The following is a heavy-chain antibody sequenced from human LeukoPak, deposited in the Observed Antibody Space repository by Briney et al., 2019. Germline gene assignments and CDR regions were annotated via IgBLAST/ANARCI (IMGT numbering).Heavy chain of an antibody. CDR2: IKQDGSEK. CDR3: TTDVSDQPGFKAFDI. Sequence: GGSLRLSCAASGFTFSSYWMSWVRQAPGKGLEWVANIKQDGSEKYYVDSVKGRFTISRDNAKNSLYLQMNSLRAEDTAVYYCTTDVSDQPGFKAFDIWGQGTMVTVSS. J-gene: IGHJ3*02. D-gene: IGHD1-14*01. V-gene: IGHV3-7*01. CDR1: GFTFSSYW.